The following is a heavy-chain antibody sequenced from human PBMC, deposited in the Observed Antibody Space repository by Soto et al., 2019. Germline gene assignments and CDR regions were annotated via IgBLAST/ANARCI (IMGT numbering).Heavy chain of an antibody. D-gene: IGHD6-13*01. CDR2: INPSGGST. V-gene: IGHV1-46*01. CDR1: GYTFTSYY. J-gene: IGHJ4*02. CDR3: ARGGFIAAAGTLYYFDY. Sequence: GSVKVSCKASGYTFTSYYMHWVRQAPGQGLEWMGIINPSGGSTSYAQKFQGRVTMTRDTSTSTVYMELSSLRSEDTAVYYCARGGFIAAAGTLYYFDYWGQGTLVTVSS.